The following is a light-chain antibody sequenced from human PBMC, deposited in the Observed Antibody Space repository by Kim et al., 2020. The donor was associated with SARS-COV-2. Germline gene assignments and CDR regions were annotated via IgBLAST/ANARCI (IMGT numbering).Light chain of an antibody. V-gene: IGKV1-9*01. CDR3: QHFHSYPVT. CDR1: QGISNL. J-gene: IGKJ3*01. Sequence: ASVGDRVTITCRASQGISNLLTWYQQKPGKAPKLLIYAASTLQSGVPSRFSGCGSATEFTLTISSLQPEDFATYYCQHFHSYPVTFGPGTKVDIK. CDR2: AAS.